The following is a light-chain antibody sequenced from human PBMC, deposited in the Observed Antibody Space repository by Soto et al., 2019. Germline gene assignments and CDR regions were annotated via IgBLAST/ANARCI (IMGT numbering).Light chain of an antibody. Sequence: QSALTQPASVSGSPGQSITISCTGITSDVSGYDYVSWYQQHPGKAPKLMIYDVINRPSGVSNRFSGSKSGNTASLTISGLQAEDEAEYFCSSYTRGTNVVFGGGTKVTVL. CDR1: TSDVSGYDY. J-gene: IGLJ2*01. CDR3: SSYTRGTNVV. V-gene: IGLV2-14*03. CDR2: DVI.